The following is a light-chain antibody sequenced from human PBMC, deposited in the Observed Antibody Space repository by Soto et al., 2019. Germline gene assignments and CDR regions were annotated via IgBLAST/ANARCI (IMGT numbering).Light chain of an antibody. CDR3: QQSHSTPPT. V-gene: IGKV1-39*01. CDR2: AAS. J-gene: IGKJ2*01. CDR1: QSINSY. Sequence: DIQMTQSPSSLSASVGDRVTITCRTSQSINSYLNWYQQKPGKAPKLLIYAASSLQSGVPSRFSGSGSGTDFTLTISSLQPEDFATYYCQQSHSTPPTFGQGTKLEIK.